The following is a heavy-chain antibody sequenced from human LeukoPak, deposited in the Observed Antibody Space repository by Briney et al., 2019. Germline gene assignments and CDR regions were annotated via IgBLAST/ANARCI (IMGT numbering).Heavy chain of an antibody. J-gene: IGHJ4*02. Sequence: QPGGSLLLSCASSGFTFSRYAMHWVRQAPGKGLEYVSAISSNGGSTYYANSVKGRFTISRDNSKNTLYLQMGSLRAEDMAVYYCARGYSYGFFDYWGQGTLVTVSS. CDR3: ARGYSYGFFDY. CDR2: ISSNGGST. D-gene: IGHD5-18*01. CDR1: GFTFSRYA. V-gene: IGHV3-64*01.